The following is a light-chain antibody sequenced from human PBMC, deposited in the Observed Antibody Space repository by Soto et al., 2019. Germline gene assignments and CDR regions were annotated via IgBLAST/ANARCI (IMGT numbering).Light chain of an antibody. J-gene: IGKJ3*01. CDR1: QTISSY. V-gene: IGKV1-39*01. CDR3: QQNYNTPLT. CDR2: AVS. Sequence: DIEMTQSPSSLSASVGDRVTITCRASQTISSYLNWYHQNPGKAPKLLIYAVSNLQSGVPSRFSGSGSGTDFTLTISSLQPEDFGTYYCQQNYNTPLTFGPGTNVDIK.